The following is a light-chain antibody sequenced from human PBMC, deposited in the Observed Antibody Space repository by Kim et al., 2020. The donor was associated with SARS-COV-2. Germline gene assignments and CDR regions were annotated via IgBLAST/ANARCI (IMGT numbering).Light chain of an antibody. V-gene: IGLV2-14*03. J-gene: IGLJ1*01. CDR1: GSDVGYYNY. CDR2: DVS. CDR3: SSYTTTDTYV. Sequence: QSALTQPASVSGSPGQSITISCTETGSDVGYYNYVSWYQHHPEKAPELIIFDVSKRPSRISNRFSGSKSGDTASLTISGLQAEDEADYYCSSYTTTDTYVFGSGTKVTVL.